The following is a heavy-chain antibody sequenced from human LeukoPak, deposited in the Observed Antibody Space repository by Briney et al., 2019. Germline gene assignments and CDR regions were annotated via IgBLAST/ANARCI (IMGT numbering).Heavy chain of an antibody. J-gene: IGHJ4*02. Sequence: PGGSLRLSCAASGFKFSSYAMTWVRQAPGKGLEWVAAISSSGDSTYYGDSVKGRFTISRDNFKNTQSLQMNSLRAEDTAIYFCAKGDGKLPYYFDYWGQGTLVTVSS. D-gene: IGHD2-15*01. CDR1: GFKFSSYA. V-gene: IGHV3-23*01. CDR3: AKGDGKLPYYFDY. CDR2: ISSSGDST.